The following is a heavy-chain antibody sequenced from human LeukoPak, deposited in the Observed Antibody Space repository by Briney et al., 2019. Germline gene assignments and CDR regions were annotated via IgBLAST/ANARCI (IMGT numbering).Heavy chain of an antibody. CDR3: VCLLGPHARGI. CDR2: INADGSST. Sequence: GGSLRLSCAASGFTFSAYWMHWVRQAPGKGLVWVSRINADGSSTSYADSVKGLFTIYRDNAKSTVYLQMNSLRADDTALYYCVCLLGPHARGIWGQGTLVTVSS. D-gene: IGHD2-2*01. V-gene: IGHV3-74*01. CDR1: GFTFSAYW. J-gene: IGHJ4*02.